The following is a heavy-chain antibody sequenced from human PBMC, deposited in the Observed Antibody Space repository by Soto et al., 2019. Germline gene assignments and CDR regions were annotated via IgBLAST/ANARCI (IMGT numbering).Heavy chain of an antibody. J-gene: IGHJ4*02. CDR3: ARSNYDILTGYESGYTDY. D-gene: IGHD3-9*01. CDR1: GGTFSSYT. V-gene: IGHV1-69*02. Sequence: ASVKVSCKASGGTFSSYTISWVRQAPGQGLEWMGRIIPILGIANYAQKFQGRVTITADKSTSTAYMELSSLRSEDMAVYYCARSNYDILTGYESGYTDYWGQGTLVTVSS. CDR2: IIPILGIA.